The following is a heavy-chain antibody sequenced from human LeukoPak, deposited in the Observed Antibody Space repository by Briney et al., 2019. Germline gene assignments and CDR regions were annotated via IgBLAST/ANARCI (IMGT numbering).Heavy chain of an antibody. CDR1: GYTFTGYY. J-gene: IGHJ3*02. CDR2: VNPNSGST. CDR3: ARGRGRVAGTVKINDAFDI. Sequence: GAPVKVSCKASGYTFTGYYMHWVRHAPGQGLEWMGWVNPNSGSTNYEQKFQGRVTMTRDTSISTPYMELSRLRSDDTAVYYCARGRGRVAGTVKINDAFDIWGQGTMVTVSS. D-gene: IGHD6-19*01. V-gene: IGHV1-2*02.